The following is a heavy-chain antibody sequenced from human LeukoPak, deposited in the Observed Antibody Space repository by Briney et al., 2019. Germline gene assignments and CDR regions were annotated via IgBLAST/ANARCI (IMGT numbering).Heavy chain of an antibody. J-gene: IGHJ6*03. CDR2: STHSGST. CDR1: GGSFSGHY. CDR3: ALTTLYYYYMDV. V-gene: IGHV4-34*07. D-gene: IGHD1-1*01. Sequence: SETLSLTCAVYGGSFSGHYWTWIRQSPGKGLEWIGESTHSGSTYYNPSLKSRVTISVDTSKNQFSLKLSSVTAADTAVYYCALTTLYYYYMDVWGKGTTVTVSS.